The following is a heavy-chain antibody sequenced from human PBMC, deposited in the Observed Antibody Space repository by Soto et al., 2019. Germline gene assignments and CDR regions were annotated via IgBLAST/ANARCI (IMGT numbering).Heavy chain of an antibody. V-gene: IGHV1-69*13. CDR2: IIPIFGTA. CDR3: ARLKEEGSYLAYYYYYGMDV. CDR1: GGTFSSYA. J-gene: IGHJ6*02. D-gene: IGHD1-26*01. Sequence: ASVKVSCKASGGTFSSYAISWVRQAPGQGLEWMGGIIPIFGTANYAQKFQGRVTITADESTSTAYMELSSLRSEDTAVYYCARLKEEGSYLAYYYYYGMDVWGQGTTVTVSS.